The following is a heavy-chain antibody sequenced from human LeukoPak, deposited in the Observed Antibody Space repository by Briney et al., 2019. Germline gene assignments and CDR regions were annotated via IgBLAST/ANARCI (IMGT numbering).Heavy chain of an antibody. V-gene: IGHV3-21*01. CDR3: ARADAPSSGWTPKDYFDY. CDR1: GFTFSSYS. Sequence: GGSLRLSCAASGFTFSSYSMNWVRQAPGKGLEWVSSISSSSSYIYYADSVKGRFTISRDNAKNSLYLQMNSLRAEDTAVYYCARADAPSSGWTPKDYFDYWGQGTLVTVSS. J-gene: IGHJ4*02. CDR2: ISSSSSYI. D-gene: IGHD6-19*01.